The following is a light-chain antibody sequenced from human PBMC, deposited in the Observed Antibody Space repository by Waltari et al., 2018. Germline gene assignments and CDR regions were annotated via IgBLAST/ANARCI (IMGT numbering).Light chain of an antibody. CDR2: DVT. CDR1: TNDLGSYNY. V-gene: IGLV2-11*01. Sequence: SALTQPRSVSGSPGQSVTISCHGTTNDLGSYNYVSWYQQHPGKAPKLIILDVTKRPSGVPDRLSGSKSGNTASLTISGLRAEDEAEYYCCSYAGSYTWVFGGGTKLTVV. J-gene: IGLJ3*02. CDR3: CSYAGSYTWV.